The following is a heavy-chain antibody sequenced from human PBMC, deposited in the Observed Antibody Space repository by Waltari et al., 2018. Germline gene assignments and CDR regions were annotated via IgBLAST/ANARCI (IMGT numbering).Heavy chain of an antibody. V-gene: IGHV3-23*04. CDR3: ANQESSTSGVDY. CDR1: GFTFSSYA. D-gene: IGHD2-2*01. Sequence: EVQLVESGGGLVQPGGSLRLSCAASGFTFSSYAMSWVRQAPGKGLEWVSAISDSGGSTYYADSVKGRFTISRDNSKNTLYLQMNSLRAEDTAVYYCANQESSTSGVDYWGQGTLVTVSS. J-gene: IGHJ4*02. CDR2: ISDSGGST.